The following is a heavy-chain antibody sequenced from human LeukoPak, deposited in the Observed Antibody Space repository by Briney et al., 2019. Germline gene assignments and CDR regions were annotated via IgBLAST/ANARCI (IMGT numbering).Heavy chain of an antibody. CDR3: ARASTTVPNLLDH. Sequence: TGGSLRLSCAASGFTFSTYWMHWVRQAPGKGLVWVARIKGDGSSTVYADSVKGRFTISRDNSKNTLYLQTSSLRAEDMAVYYCARASTTVPNLLDHWGRGTLVTVSS. V-gene: IGHV3-74*01. CDR1: GFTFSTYW. D-gene: IGHD4-17*01. CDR2: IKGDGSST. J-gene: IGHJ4*02.